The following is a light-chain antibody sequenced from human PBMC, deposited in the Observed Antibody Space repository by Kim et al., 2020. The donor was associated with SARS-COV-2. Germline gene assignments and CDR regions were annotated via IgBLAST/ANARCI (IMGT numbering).Light chain of an antibody. CDR3: QQLNVYPLT. CDR2: IAS. CDR1: QGISSH. Sequence: IQLTQSPSSLSASVGDRVTITCRASQGISSHLAWYQQKPVKAPKLLIYIASTLQSGVPSRFSGSGSGTDFTLTISSLQPEDFATYYCQQLNVYPLTFGGGTKVDIK. J-gene: IGKJ4*01. V-gene: IGKV1-9*01.